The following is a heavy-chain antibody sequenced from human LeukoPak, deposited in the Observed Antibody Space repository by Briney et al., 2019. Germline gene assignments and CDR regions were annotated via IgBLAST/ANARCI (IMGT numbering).Heavy chain of an antibody. CDR2: ISVYNGNT. J-gene: IGHJ6*03. D-gene: IGHD3-16*01. CDR3: ARGRGEILAINVFYYYYMDV. Sequence: GASVKVSCKASGYTFTGYGISWVRQAPGQGLEWMGWISVYNGNTKYAQKFQGRVTMTTDTSTSTAYMELRSLRSDDTAVYYCARGRGEILAINVFYYYYMDVWGEGTTVAVSS. CDR1: GYTFTGYG. V-gene: IGHV1-18*01.